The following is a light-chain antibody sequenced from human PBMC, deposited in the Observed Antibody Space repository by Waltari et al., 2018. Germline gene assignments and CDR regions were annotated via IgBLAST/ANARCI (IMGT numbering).Light chain of an antibody. Sequence: QSVLTQPPSVSGAPGQRVTISCTGSRSNIGAVYDVQWYQQIPGTAPKVLIYRYKERPSVIPHRLSCSKAGTSTSLAITGLQAEDEADYYCQSYDANLSGWVFGGGTKVTV. J-gene: IGLJ3*02. CDR3: QSYDANLSGWV. V-gene: IGLV1-40*01. CDR1: RSNIGAVYD. CDR2: RYK.